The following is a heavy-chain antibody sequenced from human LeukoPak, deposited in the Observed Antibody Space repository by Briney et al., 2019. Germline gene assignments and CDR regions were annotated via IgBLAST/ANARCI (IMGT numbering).Heavy chain of an antibody. Sequence: NPSETLSLTCTVSGGSISSSSYYWGWIRQPPRKWMEWIGSIYYSGSTYYNPSLKSRVTISVDTSKNQFSLKLSSVTAADTAVYYCARLPGAAATYYYYYMDVWGKGTTVTVSS. CDR1: GGSISSSSYY. J-gene: IGHJ6*03. CDR3: ARLPGAAATYYYYYMDV. CDR2: IYYSGST. V-gene: IGHV4-39*01. D-gene: IGHD2-2*01.